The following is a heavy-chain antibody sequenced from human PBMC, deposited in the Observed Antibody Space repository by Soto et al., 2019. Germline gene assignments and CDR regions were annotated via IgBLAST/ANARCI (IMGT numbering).Heavy chain of an antibody. J-gene: IGHJ4*02. Sequence: PGVSLRISCAASGFNFVSSWMHWVRQAPGKGLQWVSRMTSDGSTTDYADSVKGRFTVSRDNGKYTLYLQMNSLRAEDTAVYYCATAEVDYWGPGTLVTVSS. CDR1: GFNFVSSW. V-gene: IGHV3-74*01. CDR2: MTSDGSTT. CDR3: ATAEVDY.